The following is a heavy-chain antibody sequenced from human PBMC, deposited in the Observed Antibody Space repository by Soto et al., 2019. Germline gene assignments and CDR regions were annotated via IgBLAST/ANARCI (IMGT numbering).Heavy chain of an antibody. CDR1: GFTFSSYA. CDR3: AKDLRQWLAGYLDY. J-gene: IGHJ4*02. V-gene: IGHV3-23*01. Sequence: EVQLLESGGGLVQPGGSLRLSCAASGFTFSSYAMSWVRQAPGKGLEWVSAISGGGGSTYYADSVKGRFTISRDNSKNTLYLQMNSLRAEDTAVFYCAKDLRQWLAGYLDYWGQGSLVTVSS. CDR2: ISGGGGST. D-gene: IGHD6-19*01.